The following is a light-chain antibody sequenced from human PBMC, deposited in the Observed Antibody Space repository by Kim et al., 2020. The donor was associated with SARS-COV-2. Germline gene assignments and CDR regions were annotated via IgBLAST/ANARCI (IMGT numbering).Light chain of an antibody. Sequence: QSITITCTGTSSGVGGYNYVSWYQQHPGKAPKLMIYDVSNRPSGVSNLFSGSKSGNTASLTISGLQAEDEADYYCSSYTSSSTLGVFGTGTKVTVL. CDR3: SSYTSSSTLGV. CDR2: DVS. J-gene: IGLJ1*01. V-gene: IGLV2-14*03. CDR1: SSGVGGYNY.